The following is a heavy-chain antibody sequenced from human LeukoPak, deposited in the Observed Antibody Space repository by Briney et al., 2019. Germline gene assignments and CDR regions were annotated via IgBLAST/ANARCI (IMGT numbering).Heavy chain of an antibody. Sequence: KPGGSLRLSCAASGFTFSSYSMNWVRQAPGKGLEWVSSISSSSSYIYYADSVKGRFTISRDNAKNSLYLQMNSLRAEDTAVYYCARDRDGYNFVFDYWGREPWSPSPQ. CDR2: ISSSSSYI. CDR1: GFTFSSYS. D-gene: IGHD5-24*01. V-gene: IGHV3-21*01. CDR3: ARDRDGYNFVFDY. J-gene: IGHJ4*02.